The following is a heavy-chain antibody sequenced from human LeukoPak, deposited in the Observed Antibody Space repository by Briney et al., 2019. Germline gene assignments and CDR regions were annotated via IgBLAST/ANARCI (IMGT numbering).Heavy chain of an antibody. Sequence: GGSLRLSCAASGFTFSSYSMNWVRQAPGKGLEWVSSISSSSSYIYYADSVKGRFTISRDNAKNSLYLQMNSLRAEDTAVYYCAKAYYDILVGAFDIWGQGTMVTVSS. J-gene: IGHJ3*02. CDR2: ISSSSSYI. CDR3: AKAYYDILVGAFDI. CDR1: GFTFSSYS. D-gene: IGHD3-9*01. V-gene: IGHV3-21*01.